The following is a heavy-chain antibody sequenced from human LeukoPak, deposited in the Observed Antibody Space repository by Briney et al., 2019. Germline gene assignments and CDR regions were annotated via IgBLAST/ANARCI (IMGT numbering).Heavy chain of an antibody. CDR1: GFTFTTSV. V-gene: IGHV3-23*01. J-gene: IGHJ4*02. CDR3: AKRSPAYYFDY. Sequence: GGSLRLSCAASGFTFTTSVMTWVRQAPGKGLEWVSAISESDGSTFYADSVKSRFTVSRDNSQNTLYLEMNSLTAEDTAVYFCAKRSPAYYFDYWGQGTLVTVSS. CDR2: ISESDGST. D-gene: IGHD1-26*01.